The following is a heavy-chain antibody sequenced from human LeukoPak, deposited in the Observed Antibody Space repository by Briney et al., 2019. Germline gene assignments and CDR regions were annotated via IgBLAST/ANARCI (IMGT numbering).Heavy chain of an antibody. D-gene: IGHD3-3*01. CDR1: GASVRDYY. CDR2: IKQDGSEK. J-gene: IGHJ5*02. CDR3: ARDSGYYDFWSGYYPPGGFDP. V-gene: IGHV3-7*01. Sequence: ETLSLTCAVSGASVRDYYWTWIRQSPGKGLEWVANIKQDGSEKYYVDSVKGRFTISRDNAKNSLYLQMNSLRAEDTAVYYCARDSGYYDFWSGYYPPGGFDPWGQGTLVTVSS.